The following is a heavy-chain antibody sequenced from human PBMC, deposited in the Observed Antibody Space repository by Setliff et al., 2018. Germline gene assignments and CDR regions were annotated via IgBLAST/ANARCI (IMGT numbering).Heavy chain of an antibody. J-gene: IGHJ6*03. Sequence: GGSLRLSCAASGFTFSSYGMNWVRQAPGKGLEWLSYISSSSTTIYYADSVKGRFTVSRDNAKNSLYLQMNSLRADDAAVDYCARSSAPIKRDYMDVWGKGTTVTVSS. V-gene: IGHV3-48*01. CDR3: ARSSAPIKRDYMDV. CDR1: GFTFSSYG. D-gene: IGHD2-2*02. CDR2: ISSSSTTI.